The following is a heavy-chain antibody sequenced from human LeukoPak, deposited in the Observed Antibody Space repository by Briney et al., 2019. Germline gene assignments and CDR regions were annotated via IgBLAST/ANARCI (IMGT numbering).Heavy chain of an antibody. V-gene: IGHV3-48*03. Sequence: PGGSLRLSCAASGFTFSSYEMNWVRQAPGKGLEWVSYISSGGSTIYYADSVRGRFTISRDNAKNSLYLQMNSLRAEDMAVYYCARRLYSSSSFDYWGQGTLVTVSS. J-gene: IGHJ4*02. CDR2: ISSGGSTI. D-gene: IGHD6-6*01. CDR1: GFTFSSYE. CDR3: ARRLYSSSSFDY.